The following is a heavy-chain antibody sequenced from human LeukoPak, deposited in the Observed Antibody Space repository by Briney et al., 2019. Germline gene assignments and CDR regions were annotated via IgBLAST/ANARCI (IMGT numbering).Heavy chain of an antibody. CDR1: VFTFSSHS. D-gene: IGHD1-26*01. J-gene: IGHJ3*02. CDR2: ISSNGGDT. Sequence: GGSLRLSCAASVFTFSSHSMAWVRQAPGKGPEWVSSISSNGGDTYYADSVRGRFPISRDNSENMLHLQMNSLSAEDTAVYYCTRGNPSIVGSRDPFDIWGQGTMVTVSS. V-gene: IGHV3-23*01. CDR3: TRGNPSIVGSRDPFDI.